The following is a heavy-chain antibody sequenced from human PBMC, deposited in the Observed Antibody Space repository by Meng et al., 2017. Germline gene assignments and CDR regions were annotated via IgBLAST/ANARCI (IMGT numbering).Heavy chain of an antibody. CDR2: ISSSGSTI. CDR3: ARGAKGHCSGGSCYGLFDY. Sequence: GESLKISCAASGFTFSSYEMNWVRQAPGKGLEWVSYISSSGSTIYYADSVRGRFTISRDNAKNSLYLQMNSLRAEDTAVYYCARGAKGHCSGGSCYGLFDYWGQGTLVTGSS. V-gene: IGHV3-48*03. CDR1: GFTFSSYE. J-gene: IGHJ4*02. D-gene: IGHD2-15*01.